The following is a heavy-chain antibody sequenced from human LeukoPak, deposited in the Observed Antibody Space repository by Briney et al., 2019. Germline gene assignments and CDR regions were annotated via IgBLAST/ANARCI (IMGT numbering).Heavy chain of an antibody. V-gene: IGHV4-59*01. CDR1: GGSISGYY. Sequence: SETLSLTCTVSGGSISGYYWSWIRQPPGKGLEWIGYIFYSGSTNYNPSLKSRVTISVDTSKNQFSLKLSSVTAADTAVYYCARGSGWYNYWGQGTLVTVSS. CDR2: IFYSGST. J-gene: IGHJ4*02. D-gene: IGHD6-19*01. CDR3: ARGSGWYNY.